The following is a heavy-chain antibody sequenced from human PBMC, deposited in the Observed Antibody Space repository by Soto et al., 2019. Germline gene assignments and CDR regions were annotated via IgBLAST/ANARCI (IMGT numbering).Heavy chain of an antibody. Sequence: QAQLTQSGADVKKPGASVKVSCRASGYTYTRYGINWVRHAPGQGLEWMGWIGADKGNTKYAKKFQGRVVMTTDTSTNTAYLELRSLGPDDTAVYYCSAATSSHKGMDVWGQGTTVTVSS. CDR3: SAATSSHKGMDV. CDR2: IGADKGNT. J-gene: IGHJ6*02. V-gene: IGHV1-18*01. D-gene: IGHD1-26*01. CDR1: GYTYTRYG.